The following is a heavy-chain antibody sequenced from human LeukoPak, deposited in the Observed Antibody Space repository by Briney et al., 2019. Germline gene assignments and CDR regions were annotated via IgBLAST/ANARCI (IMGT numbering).Heavy chain of an antibody. CDR1: GGSNSSYY. CDR3: ARIGGIPLGSFDI. J-gene: IGHJ3*02. D-gene: IGHD2-2*02. Sequence: SETLSLTCTVSGGSNSSYYWSWIRQPPGKGLEWIGYIYYSGSNNYNSALKSQVTISADTSKNQFSLKLSSVTAADMAVYYCARIGGIPLGSFDIWGQGTMVTVSS. V-gene: IGHV4-59*01. CDR2: IYYSGSN.